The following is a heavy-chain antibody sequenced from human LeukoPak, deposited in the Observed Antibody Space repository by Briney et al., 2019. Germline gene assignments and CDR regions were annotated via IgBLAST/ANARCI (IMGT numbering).Heavy chain of an antibody. J-gene: IGHJ4*02. D-gene: IGHD3-10*01. CDR3: ADFGSGSYCFDY. CDR1: GFTVSSNE. Sequence: GGSLRLSCAASGFTVSSNEMSWVRQAPGKGLEWVSSISGGSTYYADSRKGRFTISRDNSKNTLYLQMDSLRAEDTAIYYCADFGSGSYCFDYWGQGTLVTVSS. CDR2: ISGGST. V-gene: IGHV3-38-3*01.